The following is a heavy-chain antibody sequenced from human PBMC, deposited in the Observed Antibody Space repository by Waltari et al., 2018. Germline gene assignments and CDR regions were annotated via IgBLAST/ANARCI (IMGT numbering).Heavy chain of an antibody. CDR2: INKDGSKK. CDR1: GFTFSSHW. Sequence: EVQLVESGGGLVQPGGSLRLSCAASGFTFSSHWMNWVRQDPGKGLEGVAIINKDGSKKFYVDPVRGRFTVSRDNAKNSLYLQMNSLRVDDTAVYYCARDEEWSSDRWGQGTLVTVSS. D-gene: IGHD3-3*01. V-gene: IGHV3-7*03. CDR3: ARDEEWSSDR. J-gene: IGHJ4*02.